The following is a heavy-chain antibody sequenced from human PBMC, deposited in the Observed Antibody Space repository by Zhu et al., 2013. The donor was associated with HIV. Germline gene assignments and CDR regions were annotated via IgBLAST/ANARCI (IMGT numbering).Heavy chain of an antibody. CDR2: INPKSGST. J-gene: IGHJ4*02. D-gene: IGHD4-17*01. V-gene: IGHV1-2*02. CDR3: MNAVNFXVTSPGPWTS. Sequence: QVQLVQSGAEVKKPGASVKVSCKASGYSFTGYYIHWVRQAPGQGLEWMGWINPKSGSTNLAESFLGRVTMTTDTSITTVYMELSSLTSDDTAVYMYMNAVNFXVTSPGPWTSWGQGTQV. CDR1: GYSFTGYY.